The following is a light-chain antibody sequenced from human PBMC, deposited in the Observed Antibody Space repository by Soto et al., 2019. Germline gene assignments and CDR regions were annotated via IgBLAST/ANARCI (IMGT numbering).Light chain of an antibody. CDR1: SSDVGGYNY. J-gene: IGLJ3*02. CDR2: EVS. V-gene: IGLV2-8*01. Sequence: QSALTQPPSASGSPGQSVTISCTGTSSDVGGYNYVSWYQQHPGKAPKLMIYEVSKWPSGVPDRFSGSKSGNTASLTVSGLQAEDEADYYCSSYAGSNWVFGGGTQLTVL. CDR3: SSYAGSNWV.